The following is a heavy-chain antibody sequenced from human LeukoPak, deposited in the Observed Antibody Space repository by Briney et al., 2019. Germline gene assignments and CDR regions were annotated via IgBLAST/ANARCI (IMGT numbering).Heavy chain of an antibody. CDR1: GFTFSSYS. Sequence: GGSLRLSCAASGFTFSSYSMNWVRQAPGKGLEWVAFIGSRIGNIYYADSVKGRFSISRDNAKDSVYLQMNSLRADDTAVYYCARETEPLDYGDSTNLDYWGQGTLVTVSS. J-gene: IGHJ4*02. D-gene: IGHD4/OR15-4a*01. V-gene: IGHV3-21*01. CDR2: IGSRIGNI. CDR3: ARETEPLDYGDSTNLDY.